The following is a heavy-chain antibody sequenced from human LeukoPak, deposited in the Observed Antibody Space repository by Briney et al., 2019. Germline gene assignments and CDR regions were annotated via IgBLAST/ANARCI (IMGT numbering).Heavy chain of an antibody. CDR2: IYPGDSDT. V-gene: IGHV5-51*01. Sequence: GESLQISCKGSGYSFTSYWIGWVRQMPGKGLEWMGIIYPGDSDTRYSPSFQGQVTISADKSISTAYLQWSSLKASDTAMYYCARQRSYYDSSGYYYAFDIWGQGTMVTVSS. J-gene: IGHJ3*02. CDR1: GYSFTSYW. CDR3: ARQRSYYDSSGYYYAFDI. D-gene: IGHD3-22*01.